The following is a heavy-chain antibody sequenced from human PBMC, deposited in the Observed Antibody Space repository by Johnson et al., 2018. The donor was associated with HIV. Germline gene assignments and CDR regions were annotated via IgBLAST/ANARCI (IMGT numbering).Heavy chain of an antibody. D-gene: IGHD1-26*01. J-gene: IGHJ3*02. CDR2: IYDGGST. CDR1: GFTVSSNY. V-gene: IGHV3-66*01. Sequence: VQLVESGGGLVQPGGSLRLSCAASGFTVSSNYMSWVRQAPGKGLEWVSVIYDGGSTYYADSVNGGFTISRDNAKNTLSLQMNRLRIEDTAVYYCAKDRIVGAIGDAFDIWGQGTMVTVSS. CDR3: AKDRIVGAIGDAFDI.